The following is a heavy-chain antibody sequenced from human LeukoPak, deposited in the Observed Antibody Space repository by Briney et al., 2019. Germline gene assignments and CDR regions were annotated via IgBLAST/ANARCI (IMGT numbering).Heavy chain of an antibody. CDR3: ARDGHRMYYYDTSAYRFDY. J-gene: IGHJ4*02. CDR1: GYTFTSYH. V-gene: IGHV1-8*03. CDR2: MNPNSGNT. Sequence: ASVKVSCKASGYTFTSYHINWVRQATGQGLEWMGWMNPNSGNTGYAQKFQGRVTITRNTSISTAYMELSSLRSEDTAVYYCARDGHRMYYYDTSAYRFDYWGQGTLVTVSS. D-gene: IGHD3-22*01.